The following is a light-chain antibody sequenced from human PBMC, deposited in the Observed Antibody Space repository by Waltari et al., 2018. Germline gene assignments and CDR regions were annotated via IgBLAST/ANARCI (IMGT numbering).Light chain of an antibody. J-gene: IGKJ4*01. CDR1: QSVSSY. CDR3: QQRSSWPPT. CDR2: DAS. V-gene: IGKV3-11*01. Sequence: EIVLTQSPATLSSSPGERATLSCRASQSVSSYLAWYQQKPGQAPRRLIYDASNRATGIPARFSGSGSGTDFTLTISNLESEDIAVFYCQQRSSWPPTFGGGTKVEIK.